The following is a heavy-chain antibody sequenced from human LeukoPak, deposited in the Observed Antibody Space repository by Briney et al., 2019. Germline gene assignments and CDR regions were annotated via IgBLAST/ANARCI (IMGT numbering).Heavy chain of an antibody. Sequence: ASVKVSCKASGYTFSDYFVHWVRQAPGQGLEWMGWINPKSGVTKYTQKFQGRVTIVRDTATSTVYMDLSSLTSDDTAAYFCARGWGSLYYFDFWGQGTLVTVSS. CDR1: GYTFSDYF. J-gene: IGHJ4*02. CDR2: INPKSGVT. CDR3: ARGWGSLYYFDF. D-gene: IGHD3-16*01. V-gene: IGHV1-2*02.